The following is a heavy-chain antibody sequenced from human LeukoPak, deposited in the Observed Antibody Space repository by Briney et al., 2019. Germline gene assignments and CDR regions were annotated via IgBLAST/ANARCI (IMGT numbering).Heavy chain of an antibody. V-gene: IGHV3-48*03. Sequence: HPGGSLRLSCAASGFTFSSYEMNWVRQAPGKGLEWVSYISSSGSTIYYADSVKGRFTISRDNAKNSLYLQMNSLRAEDAAVYYCARERELPDYWGQGTLVTVSS. J-gene: IGHJ4*02. CDR1: GFTFSSYE. CDR2: ISSSGSTI. CDR3: ARERELPDY. D-gene: IGHD1-26*01.